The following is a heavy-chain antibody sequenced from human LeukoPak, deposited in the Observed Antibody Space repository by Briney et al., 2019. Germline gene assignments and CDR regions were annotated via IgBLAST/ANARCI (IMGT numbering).Heavy chain of an antibody. CDR1: GYTFTGYY. J-gene: IGHJ5*02. V-gene: IGHV1-69*13. CDR3: ASSPLRYFDWPRNWFDP. CDR2: IIPIFGTA. Sequence: ASVKVSCKASGYTFTGYYMHWVRQAPGQGLEWMGGIIPIFGTANYAQKFQGRVTITADESTSTAYMELSSLRSEDTAVYYCASSPLRYFDWPRNWFDPWGQGTLVTVSS. D-gene: IGHD3-9*01.